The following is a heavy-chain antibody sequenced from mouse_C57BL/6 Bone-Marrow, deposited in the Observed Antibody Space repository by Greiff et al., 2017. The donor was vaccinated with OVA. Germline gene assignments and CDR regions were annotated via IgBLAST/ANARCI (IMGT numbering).Heavy chain of an antibody. J-gene: IGHJ1*03. Sequence: VQLQQSGAELVKPGASVKISCKASGYAFSSYWMNWVKQRPGKGLEWIGQIYPGDGDTNYNGKFKGKATLTADKSSSTAYMQLSSLTAEDSAVYYCASRDYGPWYFDVWGTGTTVTVSS. CDR3: ASRDYGPWYFDV. D-gene: IGHD1-2*01. V-gene: IGHV1-80*01. CDR2: IYPGDGDT. CDR1: GYAFSSYW.